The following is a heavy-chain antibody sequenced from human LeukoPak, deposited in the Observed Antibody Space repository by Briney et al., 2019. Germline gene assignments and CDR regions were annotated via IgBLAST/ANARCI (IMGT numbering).Heavy chain of an antibody. CDR2: ISSSSSYI. CDR1: GFTFSSYS. D-gene: IGHD1-26*01. J-gene: IGHJ4*02. CDR3: ASAGHHGSYFDY. Sequence: GGSLRLSCAASGFTFSSYSMNWVRQAPGKGLKWVSSISSSSSYIYYADSVKGRFTISRDNAKNSLYLQMNSLRAEDTAVYYCASAGHHGSYFDYWGQGTLVTVSS. V-gene: IGHV3-21*01.